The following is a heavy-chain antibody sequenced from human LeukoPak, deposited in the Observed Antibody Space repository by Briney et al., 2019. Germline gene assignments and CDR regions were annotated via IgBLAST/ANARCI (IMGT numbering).Heavy chain of an antibody. CDR2: IYYSGST. J-gene: IGHJ6*04. V-gene: IGHV4-61*01. D-gene: IGHD4-17*01. CDR3: ARVLATVTTGGMDV. Sequence: KPSETLSLTCTVSGGSVSSGSYYWTWIRQPPGKGLEWIGYIYYSGSTNYNPSLKSRVTISVDTYKNQFSLKLSSVTAADTAVYYCARVLATVTTGGMDVWGKGTTVTVSS. CDR1: GGSVSSGSYY.